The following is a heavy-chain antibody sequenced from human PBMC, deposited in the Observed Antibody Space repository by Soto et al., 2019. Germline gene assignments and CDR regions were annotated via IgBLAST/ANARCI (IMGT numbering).Heavy chain of an antibody. V-gene: IGHV1-69*13. CDR2: IIPIFGTA. J-gene: IGHJ4*02. CDR3: ARGGYYDSSGYLDY. Sequence: GASVQDSCKASRYTFSSYASSWVRQAPGQGLEWMGGIIPIFGTANYAQKFQGRVTITADESTSTAYMELSSLRSEDTAVYYCARGGYYDSSGYLDYWGQGTLVTVSS. CDR1: RYTFSSYA. D-gene: IGHD3-22*01.